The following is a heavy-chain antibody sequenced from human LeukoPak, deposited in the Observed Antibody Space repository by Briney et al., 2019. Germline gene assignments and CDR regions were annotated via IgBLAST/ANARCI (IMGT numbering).Heavy chain of an antibody. Sequence: SETLSLTCSVSGGSISSSSYYWGWIRQPPGKGLEWIGSIYYSGSTYYNPSLKSRVTISVDTSKNQFSLKLSSVTAADTAVYYCARDSAYYYDSSGYLVDYWGQGTLVTVSS. D-gene: IGHD3-22*01. CDR3: ARDSAYYYDSSGYLVDY. CDR2: IYYSGST. J-gene: IGHJ4*02. CDR1: GGSISSSSYY. V-gene: IGHV4-39*07.